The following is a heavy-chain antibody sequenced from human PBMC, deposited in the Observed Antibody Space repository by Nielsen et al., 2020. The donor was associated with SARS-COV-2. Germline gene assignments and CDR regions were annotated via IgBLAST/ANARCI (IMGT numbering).Heavy chain of an antibody. CDR1: GYTFTSYY. V-gene: IGHV1-46*01. CDR2: INPSGGST. D-gene: IGHD2-2*01. CDR3: AREPRYCSSTSCQRYYGMDV. J-gene: IGHJ6*02. Sequence: ASVKVSCKASGYTFTSYYMHWVRQAPGQGLEWMGIINPSGGSTSYAQKFQGRVTMTRDTSTSTVYMELSSLRSEDTAVYYCAREPRYCSSTSCQRYYGMDVWGQGTTVTVSS.